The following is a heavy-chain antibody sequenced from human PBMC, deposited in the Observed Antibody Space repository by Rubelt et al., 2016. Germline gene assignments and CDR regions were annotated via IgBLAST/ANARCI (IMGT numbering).Heavy chain of an antibody. J-gene: IGHJ6*02. CDR3: ARDRGGKMVVVPAAMRMDV. CDR1: GFTFSNYA. D-gene: IGHD2-2*01. Sequence: GGGLVKPGGSLRLSCAASGFTFSNYAMSWVRRAPGKGLEWVSGIGGSGGSTYYADSVKGRFTISRDNSKNTLFLQMNSLRVEDTAVYYCARDRGGKMVVVPAAMRMDVWGQGTTVTVSS. V-gene: IGHV3-23*01. CDR2: IGGSGGST.